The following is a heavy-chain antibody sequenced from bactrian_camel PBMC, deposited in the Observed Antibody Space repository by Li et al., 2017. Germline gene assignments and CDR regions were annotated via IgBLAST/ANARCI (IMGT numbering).Heavy chain of an antibody. D-gene: IGHD5*01. CDR2: LFYRGGVP. J-gene: IGHJ4*01. V-gene: IGHV3-3*01. CDR3: LRELWWGSTDY. Sequence: QLVKSGGGSVQAGGSLTLSCAASESTYTTYCMGWFRQFPGKEREGLAGLFYRGGVPIYGGGVKGRFTVSSDNAEKPVYLRMNSLKPEDTAVYCCLRELWWGSTDYWGQGTQVTVS. CDR1: ESTYTTYC.